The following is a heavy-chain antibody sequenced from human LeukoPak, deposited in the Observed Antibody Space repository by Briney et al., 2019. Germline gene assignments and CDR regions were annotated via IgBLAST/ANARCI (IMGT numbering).Heavy chain of an antibody. Sequence: GSLRLSCAASGFTFSGYAMSWVRQAPGKGLEWVSAISGSGGSTYYADSVKGRFTISRDNSKNTLYLQMNSLRAEDTAVYYCAKVGDYYDSSGYSPSNWFDPWGQGTLVTVSS. CDR3: AKVGDYYDSSGYSPSNWFDP. CDR2: ISGSGGST. V-gene: IGHV3-23*01. CDR1: GFTFSGYA. D-gene: IGHD3-22*01. J-gene: IGHJ5*02.